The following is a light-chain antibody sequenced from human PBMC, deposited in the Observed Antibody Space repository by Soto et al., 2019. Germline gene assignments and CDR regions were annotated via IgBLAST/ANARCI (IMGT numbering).Light chain of an antibody. CDR3: LQDSNCPRP. CDR2: GAS. J-gene: IGKJ1*01. V-gene: IGKV1-6*01. CDR1: QGIRNA. Sequence: ALQMTHSPSSLSSSVGDRVALSCPATQGIRNALGWYQQTPGTPPKVLIYGASNLQSGVPPRFSGSGSGTDFTLAISSLQPEDAATYYSLQDSNCPRPFGQGT.